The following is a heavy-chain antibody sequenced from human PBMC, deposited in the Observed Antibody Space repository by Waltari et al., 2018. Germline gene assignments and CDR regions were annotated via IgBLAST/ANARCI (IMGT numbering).Heavy chain of an antibody. D-gene: IGHD2-15*01. CDR2: VYYTGST. Sequence: QVQLQESGPGLVKSSQTLSLTCTVSGGSIRSGAHSWNWIRQSPGKGLEWIGYVYYTGSTYYNPSLKSRLNISVDTSKSQFTLSLYSVTAADTAVYYCARDRGPGEYYYGMDVWGQGTTVIVSS. CDR3: ARDRGPGEYYYGMDV. V-gene: IGHV4-30-4*01. J-gene: IGHJ6*02. CDR1: GGSIRSGAHS.